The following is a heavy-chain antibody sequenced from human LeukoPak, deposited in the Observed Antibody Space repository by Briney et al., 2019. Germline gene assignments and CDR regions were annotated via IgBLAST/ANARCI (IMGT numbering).Heavy chain of an antibody. CDR3: ASTPRGVLTGYYFDY. Sequence: PGGSLRLSCAASGFTFSSYAMSWVRQAPGKGLEWVSAISGSGGSTYYADSVKGRFTISRDNSKNTLYLQMNSLRAEDTAVYYCASTPRGVLTGYYFDYWGQGTLVTVSS. CDR2: ISGSGGST. V-gene: IGHV3-23*01. CDR1: GFTFSSYA. J-gene: IGHJ4*02. D-gene: IGHD3-9*01.